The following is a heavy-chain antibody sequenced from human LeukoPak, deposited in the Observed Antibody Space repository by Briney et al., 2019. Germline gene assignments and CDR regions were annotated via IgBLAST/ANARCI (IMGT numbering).Heavy chain of an antibody. Sequence: SETLSLTCTVSGGSISSYYWSWIRQPPGKGLEWIGEINHSGSTNYNPSLKSRVTISVDTSKNQFSLKLSSVTAADTAVYYCARGRGYSYGYRYYGMDVWGQGTTVTVSS. CDR2: INHSGST. CDR3: ARGRGYSYGYRYYGMDV. J-gene: IGHJ6*02. CDR1: GGSISSYY. D-gene: IGHD5-18*01. V-gene: IGHV4-34*01.